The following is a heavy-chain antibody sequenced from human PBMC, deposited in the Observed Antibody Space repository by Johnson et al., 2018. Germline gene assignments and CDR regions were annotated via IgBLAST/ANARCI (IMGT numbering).Heavy chain of an antibody. J-gene: IGHJ3*02. D-gene: IGHD1-26*01. Sequence: EVQLVESGGGLIQPGGSLRLSCAASGFTVSSNYMSWVRQAPGKGLEWVAAIYSGGSTYYAASVKGRFTISRDNSKNTLYLQMNSLRAEDTAVYYCSPPLLAWEREGAFDSWGQGTMVTVSS. V-gene: IGHV3-53*01. CDR1: GFTVSSNY. CDR3: SPPLLAWEREGAFDS. CDR2: IYSGGST.